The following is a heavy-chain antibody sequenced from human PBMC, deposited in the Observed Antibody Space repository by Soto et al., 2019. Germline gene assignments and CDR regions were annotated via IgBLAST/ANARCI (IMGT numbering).Heavy chain of an antibody. V-gene: IGHV3-23*01. D-gene: IGHD3-10*01. CDR2: ITRRADLS. Sequence: DVQLLESGGGLVQPGGSLRLSCEASGFDFSSYSITWVRQAPGKGLEYVSGITRRADLSFYADSVRGRFTVSRDNFKNTAYLEMNNLRVEDTAVYYSAKWSGFGQLWGQGTLVTASS. J-gene: IGHJ4*02. CDR3: AKWSGFGQL. CDR1: GFDFSSYS.